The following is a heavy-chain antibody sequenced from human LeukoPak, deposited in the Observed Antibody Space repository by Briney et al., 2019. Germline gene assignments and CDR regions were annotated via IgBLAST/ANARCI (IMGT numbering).Heavy chain of an antibody. J-gene: IGHJ3*02. Sequence: GGSLRLSCAASGFTFSNAWMSWVRQAPGKGLEWVGRIKSKTDGGTTEYAAPVKGRFTISRDESKNTLYLQMDSLKAEDTAVYYCARDPDYYDSRGAFDIWGQGTMVTVSS. V-gene: IGHV3-15*01. D-gene: IGHD3-22*01. CDR2: IKSKTDGGTT. CDR1: GFTFSNAW. CDR3: ARDPDYYDSRGAFDI.